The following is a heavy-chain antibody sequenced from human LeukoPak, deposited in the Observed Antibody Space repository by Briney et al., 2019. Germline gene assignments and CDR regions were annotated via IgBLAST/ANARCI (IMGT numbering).Heavy chain of an antibody. D-gene: IGHD3-10*01. CDR2: MSYDGSNK. V-gene: IGHV3-30*03. CDR1: GFTFSSYG. Sequence: GGSLRLSCAASGFTFSSYGMHCVRQAPGEGLGWVAVMSYDGSNKYYADSVKGRFTISRDNSKNTLYLQMNSLRAEDTAVYYCARDEQHGELSYWGQGTLVTVSS. J-gene: IGHJ4*02. CDR3: ARDEQHGELSY.